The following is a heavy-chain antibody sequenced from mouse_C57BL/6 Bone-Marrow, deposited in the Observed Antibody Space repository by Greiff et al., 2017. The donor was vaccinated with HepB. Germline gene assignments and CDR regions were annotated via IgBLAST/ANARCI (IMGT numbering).Heavy chain of an antibody. V-gene: IGHV1-81*01. CDR2: IYPRSGNT. J-gene: IGHJ4*01. Sequence: VQLQESGAELARPGASVKLSCKASGYTFTSYGISWVQQRTGQGLEWIGEIYPRSGNTYYNEKFKGKATLTADKSSSTAYMELRSLTSEDSAVYFGARKSITTVVEDYYAMDYWGRGTTVTVSS. D-gene: IGHD1-1*01. CDR1: GYTFTSYG. CDR3: ARKSITTVVEDYYAMDY.